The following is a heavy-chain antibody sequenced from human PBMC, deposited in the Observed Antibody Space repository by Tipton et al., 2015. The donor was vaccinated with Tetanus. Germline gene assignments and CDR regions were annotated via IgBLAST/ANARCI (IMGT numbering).Heavy chain of an antibody. CDR2: IFHSGST. CDR1: GGSMSNNY. J-gene: IGHJ3*01. Sequence: LRLSCTVSGGSMSNNYWSWIRQPPGKGLEWIAYIFHSGSTNYSPSLKSRVAISMDTSKNQISLKLSSVTAADTAVYYCARRSYCSSSGWFDAFDLWGQGTMVTVSS. D-gene: IGHD2-2*01. V-gene: IGHV4-59*01. CDR3: ARRSYCSSSGWFDAFDL.